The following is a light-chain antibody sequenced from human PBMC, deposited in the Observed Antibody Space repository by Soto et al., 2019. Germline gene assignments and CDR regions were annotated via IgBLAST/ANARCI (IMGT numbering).Light chain of an antibody. J-gene: IGKJ3*01. V-gene: IGKV3-11*01. CDR3: QHRTNWPPFT. CDR1: QSVSTS. CDR2: DAS. Sequence: EIELTQSPATLSLSPGERATLSCRASQSVSTSLAWYQQKPGQAPRLLIYDASNRATGIPARFSGSGSEPHFTLTISSLEPEDFAVYYCQHRTNWPPFTFGPGTKVDI.